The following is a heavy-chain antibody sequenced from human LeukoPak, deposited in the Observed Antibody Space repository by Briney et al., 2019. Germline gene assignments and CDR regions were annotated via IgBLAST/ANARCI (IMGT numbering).Heavy chain of an antibody. J-gene: IGHJ4*02. D-gene: IGHD6-19*01. V-gene: IGHV4-39*01. CDR1: GGSISSSRYY. Sequence: SETLSLTCTVSGGSISSSRYYWGWIRQPPGKGLEWIGNIYYSGSTYYNPSLKSRVTISVDTSKNQFSLKLSAVTAADTAVYYCAGPRIAVAGLGPFDYWGRGTLVTVSS. CDR3: AGPRIAVAGLGPFDY. CDR2: IYYSGST.